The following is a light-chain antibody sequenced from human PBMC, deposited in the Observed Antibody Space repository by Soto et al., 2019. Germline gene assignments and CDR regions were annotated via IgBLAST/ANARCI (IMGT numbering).Light chain of an antibody. V-gene: IGKV3D-15*01. J-gene: IGKJ1*01. CDR3: QQYYNWPRT. CDR2: GAS. CDR1: QSVSTY. Sequence: EIVLTQSPATLSLSPGERATLSCRASQSVSTYLAWYQQKPGQAPRLLIYGASSRATGIPDRFSGSGSGTEFTLTISSLRSEDFAVYFYQQYYNWPRTFGQGTKVDIK.